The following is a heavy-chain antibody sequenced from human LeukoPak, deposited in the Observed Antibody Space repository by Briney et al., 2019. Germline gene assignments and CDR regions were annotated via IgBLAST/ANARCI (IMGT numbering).Heavy chain of an antibody. CDR1: GFTFSSYG. V-gene: IGHV3-30*18. CDR2: VWYGGSNK. D-gene: IGHD1-1*01. CDR3: AKEVESSAFDI. Sequence: PGRSLRLSCAASGFTFSSYGMHWVRQAPGKGLEWVAVVWYGGSNKYYADSVKGRFTISRDNSKNTLYLQMNSLRAEDTAVYYCAKEVESSAFDIWGQGTMVTVSS. J-gene: IGHJ3*02.